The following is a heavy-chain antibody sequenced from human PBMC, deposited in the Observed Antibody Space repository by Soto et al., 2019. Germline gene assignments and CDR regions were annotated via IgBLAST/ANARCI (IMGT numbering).Heavy chain of an antibody. J-gene: IGHJ4*02. V-gene: IGHV1-46*01. CDR3: VRDWSRYYDCSGLMLFY. CDR1: GYTFTRYY. CDR2: INTSGGST. Sequence: ASVKVSCKASGYTFTRYYMHWVRQAPGQGLEWMGIINTSGGSTSYAQKFQGRVTMTRDTSTSTVYMELSSLRSEDTAVYYCVRDWSRYYDCSGLMLFYWGQGTLVTVSS. D-gene: IGHD3-22*01.